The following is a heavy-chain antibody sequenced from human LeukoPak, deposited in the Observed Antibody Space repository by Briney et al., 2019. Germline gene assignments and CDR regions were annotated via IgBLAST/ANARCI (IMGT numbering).Heavy chain of an antibody. V-gene: IGHV1-3*01. Sequence: GVSVKVSCQASGYTFTSYAMHWVRQPPGQRLEWMGWINAGNGNTKYSQKVQGRVTITRDTSASTAYMELSILRSEDTAVYYCARDHIGRPYCSGGTPCPRWFDPWGQGTLVTVSS. CDR3: ARDHIGRPYCSGGTPCPRWFDP. J-gene: IGHJ5*02. CDR2: INAGNGNT. CDR1: GYTFTSYA. D-gene: IGHD2-15*01.